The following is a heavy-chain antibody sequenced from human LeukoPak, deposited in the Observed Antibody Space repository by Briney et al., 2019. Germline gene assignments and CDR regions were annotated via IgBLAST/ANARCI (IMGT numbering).Heavy chain of an antibody. CDR2: ISSSSSPI. D-gene: IGHD2-2*01. V-gene: IGHV3-48*04. J-gene: IGHJ3*02. CDR3: ARSVYCTSTSCLNGWSAFDI. Sequence: GGSLRLSCAASGFTFSTYSMNWIRQAPGKGLEWVSYISSSSSPIFHADSVKGRFTISRDNAKNSLYLQMNSLRAEDTAVYYCARSVYCTSTSCLNGWSAFDIWGQGTMVNVSS. CDR1: GFTFSTYS.